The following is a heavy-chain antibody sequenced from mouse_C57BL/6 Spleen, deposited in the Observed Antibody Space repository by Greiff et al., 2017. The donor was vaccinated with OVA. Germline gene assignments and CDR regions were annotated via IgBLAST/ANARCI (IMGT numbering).Heavy chain of an antibody. D-gene: IGHD2-1*01. Sequence: EVKLVESGGGLVKPGGSLKLSCAASGFTFSDYGMHWVRQAPEKGLEWVAYISSGSSTIYYADTVKGRFTISRDNAKNTLCLQMTSLRSEDTAMYYCARLDGNYDYFDYWGQGTTLTVSS. CDR3: ARLDGNYDYFDY. J-gene: IGHJ2*01. CDR1: GFTFSDYG. V-gene: IGHV5-17*01. CDR2: ISSGSSTI.